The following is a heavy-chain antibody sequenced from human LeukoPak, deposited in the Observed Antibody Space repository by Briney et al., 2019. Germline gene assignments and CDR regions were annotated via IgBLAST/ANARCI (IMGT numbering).Heavy chain of an antibody. CDR2: SGRDGAT. Sequence: GGSLRLSCAASGFTFSRYTMSWVRQAPGQGLEWVSGSGRDGATYYVDSEKGRFIISRDDSKNTVYLQMNSLRADDTAVYYCANLEITMIRGPWGQGTLVTVFS. V-gene: IGHV3-23*01. CDR1: GFTFSRYT. J-gene: IGHJ5*02. CDR3: ANLEITMIRGP. D-gene: IGHD3-10*01.